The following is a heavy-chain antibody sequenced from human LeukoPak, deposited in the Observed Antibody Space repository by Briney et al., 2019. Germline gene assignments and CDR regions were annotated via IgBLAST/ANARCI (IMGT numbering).Heavy chain of an antibody. CDR1: GGSISSDSYY. CDR3: ARGVTMIVVVIHDWYFDL. CDR2: IYYTRST. V-gene: IGHV4-39*01. D-gene: IGHD3-22*01. Sequence: PSETLSLTCIVSGGSISSDSYYWAWIRQPPGKGLEWIGSIYYTRSTYYNPSLKSRVTISVDTSKNQFSLKLTSVTAADTAVYYCARGVTMIVVVIHDWYFDLWGRGTLVTVSS. J-gene: IGHJ2*01.